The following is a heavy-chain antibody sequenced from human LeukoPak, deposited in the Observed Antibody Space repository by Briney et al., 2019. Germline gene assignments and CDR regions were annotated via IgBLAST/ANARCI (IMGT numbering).Heavy chain of an antibody. V-gene: IGHV3-21*01. D-gene: IGHD6-6*01. CDR1: GFTFSSYS. Sequence: PGGSLRLSCAASGFTFSSYSMNWVRQAPGKGLEWVSSISSSSYIYYADSVKGRFTISRDNAKNSLYLQMNSLRAEDTAVYYCARLAARLVSNWFDPWGQGTLVTVSS. CDR2: ISSSSYI. CDR3: ARLAARLVSNWFDP. J-gene: IGHJ5*02.